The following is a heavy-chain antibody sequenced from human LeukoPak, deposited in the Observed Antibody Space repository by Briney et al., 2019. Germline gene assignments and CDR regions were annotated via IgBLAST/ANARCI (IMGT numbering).Heavy chain of an antibody. V-gene: IGHV3-11*01. D-gene: IGHD6-13*01. J-gene: IGHJ4*02. Sequence: GGSLRLSCAASGFTFSDYYMTWIRQAPGKGLEWVSYISSGTTTYYADSVKGRFTISRDNAGNSLYLQMSSLRAEDTAVYYCARRAASGRYFDYWGQGTPVTVSS. CDR1: GFTFSDYY. CDR2: ISSGTTT. CDR3: ARRAASGRYFDY.